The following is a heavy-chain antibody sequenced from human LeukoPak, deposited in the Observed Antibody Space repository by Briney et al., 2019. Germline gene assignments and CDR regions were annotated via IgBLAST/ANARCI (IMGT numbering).Heavy chain of an antibody. V-gene: IGHV3-7*01. CDR1: GFSMSVYW. D-gene: IGHD3-22*01. CDR3: ARDWGAYYHFFDC. CDR2: IKQDGSER. Sequence: PGGPLRLSCEASGFSMSVYWMSWVRQAPGKGLEWVGNIKQDGSERNYVDSVKGRFTISRDNAKKSLYLQMNGLRAEDTAVYYCARDWGAYYHFFDCWGQGTLVTVSS. J-gene: IGHJ4*02.